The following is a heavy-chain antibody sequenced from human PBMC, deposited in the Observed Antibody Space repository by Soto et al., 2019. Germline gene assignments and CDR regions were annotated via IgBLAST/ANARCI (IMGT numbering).Heavy chain of an antibody. CDR2: IIPILGIA. Sequence: QVQLVQSGAEVKKPGSSVKVSCKASGGTFSSYTISWVRQAPGQGLEWMGRIIPILGIANYAQKFQGRVTITADKSTSTAYMELSSLRSGDTAVYYCARADDYGDYGRDAFDIWGQGTMVTVSS. J-gene: IGHJ3*02. CDR1: GGTFSSYT. D-gene: IGHD4-17*01. V-gene: IGHV1-69*02. CDR3: ARADDYGDYGRDAFDI.